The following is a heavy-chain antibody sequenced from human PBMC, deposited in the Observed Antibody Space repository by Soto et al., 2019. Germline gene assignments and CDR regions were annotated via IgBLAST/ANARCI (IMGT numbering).Heavy chain of an antibody. V-gene: IGHV1-2*02. CDR1: GVSFSKNS. Sequence: ASVKVSCKTSGVSFSKNSISWVRQAPGQGLEWMGWINPNSGGTNYAQKFQGRVTMTRDTSISTAYMELSRLRSDDTAVYYCARDLLWFGDTEGYYYYYGMDVWGQGTTVTVSS. J-gene: IGHJ6*02. CDR2: INPNSGGT. CDR3: ARDLLWFGDTEGYYYYYGMDV. D-gene: IGHD3-10*01.